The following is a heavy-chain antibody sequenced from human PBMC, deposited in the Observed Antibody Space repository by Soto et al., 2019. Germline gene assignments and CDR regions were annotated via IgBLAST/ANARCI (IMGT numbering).Heavy chain of an antibody. D-gene: IGHD5-12*01. CDR1: NYSISGGYY. CDR3: ARASGSNYQNWFHP. CDR2: IFRSGST. Sequence: SETLSLTCVVSNYSISGGYYWGWIRQPPGKGLEWIGSIFRSGSTHYSPSLRGRVTIFVDMSKNQFSLKLTSVTAADTAVYYCARASGSNYQNWFHPWGQATLVTVSS. V-gene: IGHV4-38-2*01. J-gene: IGHJ5*02.